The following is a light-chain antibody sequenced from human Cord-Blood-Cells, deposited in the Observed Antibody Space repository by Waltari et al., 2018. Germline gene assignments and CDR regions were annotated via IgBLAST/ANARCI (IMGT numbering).Light chain of an antibody. CDR1: QSVSSN. CDR3: QQYNNWPPLT. J-gene: IGKJ4*01. Sequence: GERATLSCRASQSVSSNLAWYQQKPGQAPRLLIYGASTRATGIPARFSGSGSGTEFTLTISSLQSEDFAVYYCQQYNNWPPLTFGGGTKVEIK. V-gene: IGKV3-15*01. CDR2: GAS.